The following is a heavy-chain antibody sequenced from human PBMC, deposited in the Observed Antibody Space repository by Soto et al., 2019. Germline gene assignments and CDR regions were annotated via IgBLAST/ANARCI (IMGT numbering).Heavy chain of an antibody. CDR3: AREGVAPSYYYGMDV. CDR2: ISSYNGDT. CDR1: GYTFTRSG. Sequence: ASVKVSCKASGYTFTRSGISWVRQAPGQGPEWMGWISSYNGDTNYAQTFQGRVTMTTDTSTSTAYMELRSLRSDDTAVYYCAREGVAPSYYYGMDVWGQETPVTVSS. J-gene: IGHJ6*02. D-gene: IGHD5-12*01. V-gene: IGHV1-18*01.